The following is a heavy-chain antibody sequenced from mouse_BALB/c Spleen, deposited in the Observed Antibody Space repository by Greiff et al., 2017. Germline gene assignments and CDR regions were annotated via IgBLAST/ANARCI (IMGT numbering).Heavy chain of an antibody. Sequence: EVQLVESGGGLVQPGGSRKLSCAASGFTFSSYGMHWVRQAPEKGLEWVAYISSGSSTIYYADTVKGRFTISRDNPKNTLFLQMTSLRSEDTAMYYCARGGYGNDGDYWGQGTTLTVSA. CDR3: ARGGYGNDGDY. CDR1: GFTFSSYG. D-gene: IGHD2-10*02. J-gene: IGHJ2*01. V-gene: IGHV5-17*02. CDR2: ISSGSSTI.